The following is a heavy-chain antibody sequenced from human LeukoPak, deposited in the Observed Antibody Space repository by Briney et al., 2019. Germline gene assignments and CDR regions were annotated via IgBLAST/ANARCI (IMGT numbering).Heavy chain of an antibody. V-gene: IGHV3-33*08. Sequence: PGGSLRLSCAASGFTFSSYGMHWVRQAPGKGLEWVAVIWYDGSNKYYADSVKGRFTISRDNSKNTLYLQMNSLKTEDTAVYYCTTDQYCTGGSCAMRERARHHYYYGMDVWGQGTTVTVSS. CDR3: TTDQYCTGGSCAMRERARHHYYYGMDV. J-gene: IGHJ6*02. CDR2: IWYDGSNK. CDR1: GFTFSSYG. D-gene: IGHD2-15*01.